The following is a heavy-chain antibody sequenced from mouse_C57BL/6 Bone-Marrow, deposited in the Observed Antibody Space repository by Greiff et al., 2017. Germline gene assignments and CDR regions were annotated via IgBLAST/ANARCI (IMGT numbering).Heavy chain of an antibody. CDR1: GFNIKDDY. J-gene: IGHJ1*03. V-gene: IGHV14-4*01. CDR3: TNDYYWYFDV. CDR2: IDPENGDT. Sequence: VQLQQSGAELVRPGASVKLSCTASGFNIKDDYMHWVKQRPEQGLEWIGWIDPENGDTEYASKFQGKATITADTSSNTAYLQLSSLTSEDTAVYYGTNDYYWYFDVWGTGTTVTVSS. D-gene: IGHD2-4*01.